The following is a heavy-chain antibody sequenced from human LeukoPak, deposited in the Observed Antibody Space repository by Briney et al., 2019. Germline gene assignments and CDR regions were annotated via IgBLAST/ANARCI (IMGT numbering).Heavy chain of an antibody. J-gene: IGHJ3*01. V-gene: IGHV1-2*02. Sequence: GASVKVSCKGSGYNFSVYCMHWVRQAPGQGLEWMGWMDPNSGDTIYAPKFQGRVSMTRDTSITTAYMELSSLTFDDSAIYYCATKGGLTPNTLAMWGHGTMVTVSS. CDR3: ATKGGLTPNTLAM. CDR2: MDPNSGDT. CDR1: GYNFSVYC. D-gene: IGHD2-15*01.